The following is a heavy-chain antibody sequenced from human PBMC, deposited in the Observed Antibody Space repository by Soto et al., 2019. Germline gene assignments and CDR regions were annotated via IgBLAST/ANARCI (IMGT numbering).Heavy chain of an antibody. J-gene: IGHJ6*02. CDR2: ISSSSSYI. D-gene: IGHD5-12*01. Sequence: EVQLVESGGGLVKPGGSLRLSCAASGFTFSSYSMNWVRQAPGKGLEWVSSISSSSSYIYYADSVKGRFTISRDNAKNSLFLQMNSLRAEDTAVYCCARDSERGYSGYDSGYYYSGMDVWGQGTTVTVSS. CDR1: GFTFSSYS. V-gene: IGHV3-21*01. CDR3: ARDSERGYSGYDSGYYYSGMDV.